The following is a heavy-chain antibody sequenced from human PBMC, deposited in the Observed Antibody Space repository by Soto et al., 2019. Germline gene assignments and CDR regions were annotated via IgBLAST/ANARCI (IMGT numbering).Heavy chain of an antibody. CDR1: GGTFSSYS. Sequence: SVKVSCKASGGTFSSYSISWVRQAPGQGLEWMGGIIPIFGTANYAQKFQGRVTITADESTSTAYMELSSLRSEDTAVYYCARYSSSWYSTYGMDVWGQGTTVTVSS. CDR2: IIPIFGTA. J-gene: IGHJ6*02. CDR3: ARYSSSWYSTYGMDV. V-gene: IGHV1-69*13. D-gene: IGHD6-13*01.